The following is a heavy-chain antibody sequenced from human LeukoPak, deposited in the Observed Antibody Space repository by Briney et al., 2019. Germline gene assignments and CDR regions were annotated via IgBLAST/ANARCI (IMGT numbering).Heavy chain of an antibody. V-gene: IGHV4-38-2*02. D-gene: IGHD6-13*01. CDR3: AREGDSSSVGWFDP. Sequence: SETLSLTCTVSGYSISSGYYWGWIRQPPGKGLEWIGNIYHSGNTYYNPSLKSRVTISVDTSKNQFSLKLSSVTAADTAVFYCAREGDSSSVGWFDPWGRGTLVTVSS. J-gene: IGHJ5*02. CDR1: GYSISSGYY. CDR2: IYHSGNT.